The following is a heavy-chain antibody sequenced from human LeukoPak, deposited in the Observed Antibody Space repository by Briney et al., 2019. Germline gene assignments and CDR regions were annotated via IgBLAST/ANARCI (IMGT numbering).Heavy chain of an antibody. CDR3: ARGTPLRGIYDAFDI. CDR1: GYTFTNYY. V-gene: IGHV1-2*02. Sequence: ASVKVSCKASGYTFTNYYIHWVRQAPGQGLQWMGWFNPNNGGTNVAERFQDRVTMTSDTSITSAYMELSRLTSDDTAVYYCARGTPLRGIYDAFDIWGQGTMVTVSS. J-gene: IGHJ3*02. D-gene: IGHD3-10*01. CDR2: FNPNNGGT.